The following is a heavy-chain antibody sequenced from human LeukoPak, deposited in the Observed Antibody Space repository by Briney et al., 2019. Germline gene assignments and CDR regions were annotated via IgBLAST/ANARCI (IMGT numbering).Heavy chain of an antibody. Sequence: PSETLSLTCTVSGGSISSSSYYWGWIRQPPGKGLEWIGSIYYSGSTYYNPSLKSRVTMSVDTSKNQFSLKLSSVTAADTAVYYCARLGPRSGAGFGIDYWGQGTLVTVSS. J-gene: IGHJ4*02. CDR2: IYYSGST. V-gene: IGHV4-39*01. CDR3: ARLGPRSGAGFGIDY. CDR1: GGSISSSSYY. D-gene: IGHD3-10*01.